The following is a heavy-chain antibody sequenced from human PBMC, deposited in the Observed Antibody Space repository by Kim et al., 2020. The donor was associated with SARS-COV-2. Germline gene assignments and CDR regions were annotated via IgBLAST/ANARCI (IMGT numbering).Heavy chain of an antibody. CDR1: GDSVSSNSAA. V-gene: IGHV6-1*01. J-gene: IGHJ6*02. CDR3: AREIAVAALGGYYYYAMDV. Sequence: SPTLSLTCAISGDSVSSNSAAWNWIRQSPSRGLEWLGRTYYRSKWYNDYAVSVKSRITINPDTSKNQFSLQLNSVTPEDTAVYYCAREIAVAALGGYYYYAMDVWGQGTTVTVSS. CDR2: TYYRSKWYN. D-gene: IGHD6-19*01.